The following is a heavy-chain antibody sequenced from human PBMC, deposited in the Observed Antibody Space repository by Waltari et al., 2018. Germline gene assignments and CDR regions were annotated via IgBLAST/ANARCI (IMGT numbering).Heavy chain of an antibody. CDR2: LYRSGDT. V-gene: IGHV3-53*01. D-gene: IGHD4-17*01. J-gene: IGHJ6*02. Sequence: EVQLVESGGGLIQPGGSQRLSCAASGFTVSSNFMSWVRPAPGTGLEWVSVLYRSGDTYYSDSVKGRFTISRDNSKNTVFLQMNSLRAEDTAVYYCARFGDGDYQIPFYYFGMDVWGQGTTVTVSS. CDR3: ARFGDGDYQIPFYYFGMDV. CDR1: GFTVSSNF.